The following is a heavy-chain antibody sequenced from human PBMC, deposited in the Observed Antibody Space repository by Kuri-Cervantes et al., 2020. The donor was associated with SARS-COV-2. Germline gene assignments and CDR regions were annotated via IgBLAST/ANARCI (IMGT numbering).Heavy chain of an antibody. Sequence: GESLKISCAASGFTFSSYWMSWVRQAPGKGLEWVANIKQDGSEKYYVDSAKGRFTISRDNAKNSLYLQMNSLRAEDTAVYYCARDILSFLGTHYFDYWGQGTLVTVSS. J-gene: IGHJ4*02. CDR2: IKQDGSEK. CDR3: ARDILSFLGTHYFDY. D-gene: IGHD3-16*02. V-gene: IGHV3-7*01. CDR1: GFTFSSYW.